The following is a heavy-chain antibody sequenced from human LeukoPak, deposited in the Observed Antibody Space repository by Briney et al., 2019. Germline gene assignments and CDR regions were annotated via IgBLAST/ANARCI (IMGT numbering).Heavy chain of an antibody. J-gene: IGHJ3*02. D-gene: IGHD5-18*01. V-gene: IGHV4-59*12. Sequence: SETLSLTCTVSGGSISSYYWSWIRQPPGKGLEWIGYIYYSGSTNYNPSLKSRVTISVDTSKNQFSLKLSSVTAADTAVYYCARDHTAMAEDAFDIWGQGTMVTVSS. CDR2: IYYSGST. CDR1: GGSISSYY. CDR3: ARDHTAMAEDAFDI.